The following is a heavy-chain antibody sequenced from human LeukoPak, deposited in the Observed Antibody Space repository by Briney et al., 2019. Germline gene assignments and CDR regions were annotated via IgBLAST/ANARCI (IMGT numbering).Heavy chain of an antibody. CDR3: KSHRPYWSGLYQGRREEYYCYYKDV. CDR2: IYNSGST. D-gene: IGHD3-3*01. CDR1: GGSISSYY. Sequence: SETLSLTCTVSGGSISSYYWSWIRQPPGKGLEWIGYIYNSGSTNYNPSLKSRVTISVHTSKNQFSLTLSSVTAADTAVYYWKSHRPYWSGLYQGRREEYYCYYKDVWGKGTRVTVSS. J-gene: IGHJ6*03. V-gene: IGHV4-59*01.